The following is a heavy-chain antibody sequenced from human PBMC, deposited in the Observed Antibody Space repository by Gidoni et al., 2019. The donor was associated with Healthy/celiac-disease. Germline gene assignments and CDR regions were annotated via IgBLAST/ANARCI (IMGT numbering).Heavy chain of an antibody. CDR1: GGTFSSYA. J-gene: IGHJ6*03. CDR2: LIPIFGTA. Sequence: QVQRVQSGAEVKKPGSSVKVSCKASGGTFSSYAISWVRQAPGQGLEWMGGLIPIFGTANYAQKFQGRVTITADESTSPAYMELSSLRSEDTAVYYCARDPLEGYYYYYMDVWGKGTTVTVSS. CDR3: ARDPLEGYYYYYMDV. V-gene: IGHV1-69*01.